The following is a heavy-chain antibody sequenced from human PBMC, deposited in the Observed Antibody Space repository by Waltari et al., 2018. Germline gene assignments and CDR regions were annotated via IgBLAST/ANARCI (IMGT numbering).Heavy chain of an antibody. D-gene: IGHD5-12*01. CDR2: IIPILGIA. J-gene: IGHJ2*01. V-gene: IGHV1-69*04. CDR3: ARSGYDTAYWYFDL. Sequence: QVQLVQSGAEVKKPGSSVKVSCKASGGTFSSYALSWVRQAPGQGLEWMGRIIPILGIANYAQKFQGRVTITADESTSTAYMELSSLRSEDTAVYYCARSGYDTAYWYFDLWGRGTLVTVSS. CDR1: GGTFSSYA.